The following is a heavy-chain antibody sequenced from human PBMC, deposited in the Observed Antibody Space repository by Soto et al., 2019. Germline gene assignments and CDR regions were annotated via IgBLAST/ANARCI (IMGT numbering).Heavy chain of an antibody. CDR2: IYWNDDK. Sequence: SGPTLVNPTQTLLMTCSFSGYSLNTSGVGVGWIRQPPGKALEWLALIYWNDDKRYSLSLKSRLTITKDTSKNQEVLTMTNMDPVDTPIYYCGHSTLVVVGATRSFWCWGQGTLVTIAS. CDR1: GYSLNTSGVG. V-gene: IGHV2-5*01. CDR3: GHSTLVVVGATRSFWC. D-gene: IGHD2-15*01. J-gene: IGHJ1*01.